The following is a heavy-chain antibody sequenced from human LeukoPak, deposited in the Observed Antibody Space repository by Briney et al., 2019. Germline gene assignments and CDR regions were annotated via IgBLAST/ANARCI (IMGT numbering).Heavy chain of an antibody. Sequence: PSETLSLTCAVSGGSISSNSYYWGWIRQPPGKGLEWIGSIYYSGSTNYNPSLKSRVTISVDTSKNQFSLKLSSVTAADTAVYYCARWSPQWLAHIDIFDYWGQGTLVTVSS. CDR2: IYYSGST. CDR1: GGSISSNSYY. D-gene: IGHD6-19*01. J-gene: IGHJ4*02. CDR3: ARWSPQWLAHIDIFDY. V-gene: IGHV4-39*07.